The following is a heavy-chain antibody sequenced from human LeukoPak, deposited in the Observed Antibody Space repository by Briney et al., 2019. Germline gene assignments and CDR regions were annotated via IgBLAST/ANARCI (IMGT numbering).Heavy chain of an antibody. CDR1: GFTFSSYE. V-gene: IGHV3-48*03. J-gene: IGHJ6*03. CDR3: ARDRAMAYYYYYKDV. CDR2: ISSSGSTI. Sequence: QPGGSLRLSCAASGFTFSSYEMNWVRQAPGKGLEWVSYISSSGSTIYYADSVKGRFTISRDNAKNSLYLQMNSLRAEDTAVYYCARDRAMAYYYYYKDVWGKGTTVTVSS. D-gene: IGHD5-18*01.